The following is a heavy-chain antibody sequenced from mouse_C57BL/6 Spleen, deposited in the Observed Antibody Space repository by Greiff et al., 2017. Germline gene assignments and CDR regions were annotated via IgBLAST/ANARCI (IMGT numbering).Heavy chain of an antibody. Sequence: VQLQQPGAELVMPGASVKLSCKASGYTFTSYWMHWVKQRPGQGLEWIGEIDPSDSYTNYNQKFKGKSTLTVDKSSSTAYMQLSSLTSEDSAVYYCARRGNYDYDDVSYYCDYWGQGTTLTVSS. CDR3: ARRGNYDYDDVSYYCDY. CDR1: GYTFTSYW. CDR2: IDPSDSYT. V-gene: IGHV1-69*01. J-gene: IGHJ2*01. D-gene: IGHD2-4*01.